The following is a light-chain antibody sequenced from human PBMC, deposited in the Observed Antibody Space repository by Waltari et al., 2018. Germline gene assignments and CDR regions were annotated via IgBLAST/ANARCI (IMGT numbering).Light chain of an antibody. V-gene: IGKV3-15*01. CDR3: QQYNDWPPVS. CDR2: AAS. Sequence: EILMTQSPATLSVSPGERATLSCRASQSVSTNLAWYQQIPGQAPRLLIYAASTRATGIPARFSGSGSWTEFTLTISSLQSEDFAVYHCQQYNDWPPVSFGQGTRLEIK. J-gene: IGKJ5*01. CDR1: QSVSTN.